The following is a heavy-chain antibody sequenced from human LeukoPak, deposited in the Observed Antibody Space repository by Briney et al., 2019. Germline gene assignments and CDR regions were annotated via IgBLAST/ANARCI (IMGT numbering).Heavy chain of an antibody. CDR2: ISYDGSNK. D-gene: IGHD1-26*01. Sequence: GGSLRLSCAASGFTFSSYGMHWVRQAPGKGLEWVAVISYDGSNKYYADSVKGRFTISRDNSKNTLYLQMNSLRAEGTAVYYCAKASPRISNRYSGSYYFDYWGQGTLVTVSS. CDR3: AKASPRISNRYSGSYYFDY. V-gene: IGHV3-30*18. J-gene: IGHJ4*02. CDR1: GFTFSSYG.